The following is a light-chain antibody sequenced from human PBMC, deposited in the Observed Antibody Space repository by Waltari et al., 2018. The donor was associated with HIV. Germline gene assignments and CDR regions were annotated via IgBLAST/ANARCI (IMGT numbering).Light chain of an antibody. Sequence: QSVLTQPPSASGTPGQRVTISCSGSSSNIGSNTVNWYQQLPGTAPKLLIYSNNRRPSGVPDRFSGSKSGTAASLAISGRQSEDEADYYCAAWDDSLNGHVVFGGGTKLTVL. CDR1: SSNIGSNT. J-gene: IGLJ2*01. CDR2: SNN. CDR3: AAWDDSLNGHVV. V-gene: IGLV1-44*01.